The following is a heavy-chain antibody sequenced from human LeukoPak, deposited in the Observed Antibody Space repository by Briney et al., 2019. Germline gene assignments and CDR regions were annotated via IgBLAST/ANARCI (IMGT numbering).Heavy chain of an antibody. CDR2: INPNSGGA. Sequence: ASVKVSCKASGYTFTGYYMHWVRQAPGQGLEWMGWINPNSGGANYAQKFQGRVTMTRDTSISTAYMELSRLRSDDTAVYYCARVPRNYYGSGSYLDYWGQGTLVTVSS. D-gene: IGHD3-10*01. V-gene: IGHV1-2*02. CDR3: ARVPRNYYGSGSYLDY. CDR1: GYTFTGYY. J-gene: IGHJ4*02.